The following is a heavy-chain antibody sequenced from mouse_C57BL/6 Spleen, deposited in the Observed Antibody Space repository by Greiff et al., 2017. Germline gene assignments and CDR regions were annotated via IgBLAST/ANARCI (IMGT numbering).Heavy chain of an antibody. V-gene: IGHV1-7*01. CDR1: GYTFTSYW. Sequence: QVQLQQSGAELAKPGASVKLSCKASGYTFTSYWTHWVKQRPGQGLEWIGYINPSSGYTKYNQKFKDKATLTADKSSSTAYMQLSSLTYEDSAVYYCSRDYYDPYFDYWGQGTTLTVSS. D-gene: IGHD2-4*01. CDR3: SRDYYDPYFDY. CDR2: INPSSGYT. J-gene: IGHJ2*01.